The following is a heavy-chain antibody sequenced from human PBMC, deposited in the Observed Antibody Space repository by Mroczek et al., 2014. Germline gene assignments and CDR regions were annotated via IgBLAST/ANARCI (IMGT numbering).Heavy chain of an antibody. CDR2: INPSGGST. CDR1: GYTFTSYY. J-gene: IGHJ6*02. Sequence: QVQLVQSGAEVKKPGASVKVSCKASGYTFTSYYMHWVRQAPGQGLEWMGIINPSGGSTSYAQKFQGRVTMTRDTSTSTVYMELSSLRSEDTAVYYCAHGSGRNRTRYYGMDVWGQGTTVTVSS. CDR3: AHGSGRNRTRYYGMDV. V-gene: IGHV1-46*03. D-gene: IGHD3-10*01.